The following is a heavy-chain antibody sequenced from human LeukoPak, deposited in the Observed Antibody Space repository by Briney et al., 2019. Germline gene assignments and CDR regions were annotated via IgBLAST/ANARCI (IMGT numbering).Heavy chain of an antibody. J-gene: IGHJ6*03. CDR1: GGSISSHY. Sequence: SETLSLTCTVSGGSISSHYWSWIRQPPGKGLEWIGYIYYSGSTNYNPSLKSRVTISVDTSKNQFSLKLSSVTAADTVVYYCARAVVERDPTHYYYYMDVWGKGTTVTVSS. V-gene: IGHV4-59*11. CDR3: ARAVVERDPTHYYYYMDV. D-gene: IGHD1-1*01. CDR2: IYYSGST.